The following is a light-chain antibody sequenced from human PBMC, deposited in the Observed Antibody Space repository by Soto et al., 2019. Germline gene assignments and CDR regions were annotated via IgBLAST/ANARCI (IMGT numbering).Light chain of an antibody. Sequence: IVMTQSPATLSVSPGERVTISCRASQSVTNTLAWYQHKPGQAPKLLISYASRGATGIPSRFSGSGSGTEFTLTISSLQSEDFAVYYCQQYHNWPAFGQGTKVDIK. CDR2: YAS. J-gene: IGKJ1*01. CDR3: QQYHNWPA. CDR1: QSVTNT. V-gene: IGKV3-15*01.